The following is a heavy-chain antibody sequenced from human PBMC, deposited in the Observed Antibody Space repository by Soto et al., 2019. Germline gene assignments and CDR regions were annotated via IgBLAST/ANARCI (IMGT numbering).Heavy chain of an antibody. Sequence: ASVKVSCKASGCTFTSYAMHWVRQAPGQRLEWMGWINAGNGNTKYSQKFQGRVTITRDTSASAAYMELSSLRSEDTAVYYCARNLYYYDSSGYYDYWGQGTLVTVSS. V-gene: IGHV1-3*01. CDR2: INAGNGNT. D-gene: IGHD3-22*01. J-gene: IGHJ4*02. CDR1: GCTFTSYA. CDR3: ARNLYYYDSSGYYDY.